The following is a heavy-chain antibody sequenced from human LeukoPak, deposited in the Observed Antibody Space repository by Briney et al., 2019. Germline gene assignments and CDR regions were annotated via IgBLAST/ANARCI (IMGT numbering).Heavy chain of an antibody. Sequence: SETLSLTCTVSGGSIGSSSYYWGWIRQPPGKGLEWIGSLYYSGSTYYNPSLKSRVTISVDTYQNQFSLKLSSVTAADTAVYYCAKLGGYDYVPHLPGAFDIWGQGTMVTVSS. V-gene: IGHV4-39*01. CDR3: AKLGGYDYVPHLPGAFDI. J-gene: IGHJ3*02. CDR1: GGSIGSSSYY. CDR2: LYYSGST. D-gene: IGHD3-16*01.